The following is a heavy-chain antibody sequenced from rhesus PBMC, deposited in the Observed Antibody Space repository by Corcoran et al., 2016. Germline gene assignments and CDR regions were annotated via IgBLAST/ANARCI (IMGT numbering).Heavy chain of an antibody. CDR3: AKRFSDYYFDY. J-gene: IGHJ4*01. Sequence: EVQLVGSGGGLAKPGGSLRLSCAASGSTLSSYWLNWVRPAPGKGLGWVSAINRGGGSTYYADSVKGRFTIARDNSKNTLSLQMNSLRAEDTAVYYCAKRFSDYYFDYWGQGVLVTVSS. CDR1: GSTLSSYW. V-gene: IGHV3S25*01. D-gene: IGHD3-3*01. CDR2: INRGGGST.